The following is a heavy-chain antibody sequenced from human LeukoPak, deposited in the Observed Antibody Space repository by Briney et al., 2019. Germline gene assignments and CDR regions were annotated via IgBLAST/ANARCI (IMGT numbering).Heavy chain of an antibody. Sequence: QTGGSLRLSCAASGFTFNAYSMGWVRQAPGKGLEWVSIISRASESIFYADSVKGRFTISRDNSKNTLYLQMNSLRAEDTAIYYCAKDFLGYYGSGSYYVQRFFDYWGQGTLVTVSS. V-gene: IGHV3-23*01. J-gene: IGHJ4*02. D-gene: IGHD3-10*01. CDR1: GFTFNAYS. CDR2: ISRASESI. CDR3: AKDFLGYYGSGSYYVQRFFDY.